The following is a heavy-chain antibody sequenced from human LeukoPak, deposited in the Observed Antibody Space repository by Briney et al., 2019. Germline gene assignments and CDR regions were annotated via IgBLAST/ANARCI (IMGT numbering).Heavy chain of an antibody. Sequence: SETLSLTCTVSGGSISSYYWSWIRQPAGKGLEWIGRIYTSGSTNYNPSLKSRVTMSVDTSKNQFSLKLSSVTAADTAVYYCAREPGSPRYHAFDIWGQGTMVTVSS. V-gene: IGHV4-4*07. D-gene: IGHD2-2*01. CDR2: IYTSGST. J-gene: IGHJ3*02. CDR1: GGSISSYY. CDR3: AREPGSPRYHAFDI.